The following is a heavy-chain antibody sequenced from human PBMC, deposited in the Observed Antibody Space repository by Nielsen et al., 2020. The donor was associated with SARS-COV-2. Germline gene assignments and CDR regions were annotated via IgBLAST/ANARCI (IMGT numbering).Heavy chain of an antibody. CDR1: GYTFTSYD. J-gene: IGHJ5*02. D-gene: IGHD5-24*01. CDR3: AREDVGRDGTSWLDH. Sequence: ASVKISCKASGYTFTSYDINWMRQAPGQGLEWMGWMSPNSGNIGYAQKFQGRLTVTRNISTSTVYMELSSLRSDDTAVYFCAREDVGRDGTSWLDHWGQGALVTVSS. V-gene: IGHV1-8*01. CDR2: MSPNSGNI.